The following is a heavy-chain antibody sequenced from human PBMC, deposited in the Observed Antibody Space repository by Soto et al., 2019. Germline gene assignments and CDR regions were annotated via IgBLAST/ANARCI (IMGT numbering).Heavy chain of an antibody. Sequence: QVQLVQSGAEVKKPGSSVKVSCKASGGTFSSYAISWMRQTPGQGLEWMGGIIRIFGTANYTQKFQGRVTITVDESTSTVYMELTSLRSEDTAVYYCARSPVYSGGYRYFGYWGQGTLVTVSS. V-gene: IGHV1-69*01. CDR1: GGTFSSYA. J-gene: IGHJ4*02. CDR2: IIRIFGTA. D-gene: IGHD1-26*01. CDR3: ARSPVYSGGYRYFGY.